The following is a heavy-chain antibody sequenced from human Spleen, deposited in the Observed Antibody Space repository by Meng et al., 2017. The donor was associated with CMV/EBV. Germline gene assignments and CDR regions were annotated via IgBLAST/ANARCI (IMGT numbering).Heavy chain of an antibody. CDR1: GGSSSSSSYS. CDR2: IYYSGST. CDR3: ARGVGYCSGGSCRADP. J-gene: IGHJ5*02. D-gene: IGHD2-15*01. Sequence: QHHKWGGGMLKPSEHLSLTCTVSGGSSSSSSYSWGWIRQPPGKWLEWIGSIYYSGSTYYNPSLKSRVTISVDTSKNQFSLKLSSVTAADTAVYYCARGVGYCSGGSCRADPWGQGTLVTVSS. V-gene: IGHV4-39*07.